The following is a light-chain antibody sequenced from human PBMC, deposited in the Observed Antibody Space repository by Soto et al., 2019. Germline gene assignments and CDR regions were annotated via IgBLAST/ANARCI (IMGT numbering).Light chain of an antibody. Sequence: QSVLTQPPSVSGAPGQRVTISCTGSSSNIGAGYDVHWYQQLPGTAPKLLIYSNNNRPSGVPDRFSGSKSGTSASLAITGLQAEDEADYYCQSFDSSLSGWAFGGGTQLTVL. CDR1: SSNIGAGYD. CDR3: QSFDSSLSGWA. J-gene: IGLJ2*01. CDR2: SNN. V-gene: IGLV1-40*01.